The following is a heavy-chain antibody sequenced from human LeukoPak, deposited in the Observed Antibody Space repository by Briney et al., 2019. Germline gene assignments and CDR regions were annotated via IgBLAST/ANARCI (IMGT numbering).Heavy chain of an antibody. D-gene: IGHD3-3*01. CDR2: ISAYTGNT. CDR1: GYTFTSYG. Sequence: GASLKVSCTASGYTFTSYGISWVRHAPGQGLEWMGWISAYTGNTNYAQKLQGRVTMTTDTSTSTAYMELRRLRSDDTAVYYCARDGFPGRPSYYDFWSGYYTAIDYWGQGTLVTVSS. J-gene: IGHJ4*02. V-gene: IGHV1-18*01. CDR3: ARDGFPGRPSYYDFWSGYYTAIDY.